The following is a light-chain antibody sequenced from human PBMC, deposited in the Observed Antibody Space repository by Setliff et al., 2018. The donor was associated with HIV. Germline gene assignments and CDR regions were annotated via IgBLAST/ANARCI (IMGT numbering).Light chain of an antibody. CDR1: SSDVGGYNY. CDR2: DVT. J-gene: IGLJ1*01. V-gene: IGLV2-23*02. CDR3: CSYVTGSTYV. Sequence: QSVLTQPASVSGSPGQSITISCTGTSSDVGGYNYVSWYQHYPGKAPKFVIYDVTTRPSGVSNRFSGSKSGNTASLTISGLQAEDEADYFCCSYVTGSTYVCGTGTKV.